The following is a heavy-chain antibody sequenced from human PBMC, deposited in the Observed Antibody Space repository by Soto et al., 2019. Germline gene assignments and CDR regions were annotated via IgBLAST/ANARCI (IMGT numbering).Heavy chain of an antibody. D-gene: IGHD1-26*01. CDR3: AKGGAIVAAGTRVYLYNAMDV. CDR2: INPNSGDT. CDR1: GYTFTGYY. Sequence: RASVKVSCKASGYTFTGYYVHWVRQAPGQGLEWMGWINPNSGDTYLAQRFQGRVTMNRDTSIGTAYMELRGLTSDDTAEYYCAKGGAIVAAGTRVYLYNAMDVWGQWTTVTVSS. V-gene: IGHV1-2*02. J-gene: IGHJ6*02.